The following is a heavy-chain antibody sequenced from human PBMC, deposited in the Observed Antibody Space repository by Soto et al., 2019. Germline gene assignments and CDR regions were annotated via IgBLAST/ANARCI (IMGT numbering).Heavy chain of an antibody. Sequence: PVQGACKASGCTFSSNPIRWIREAPVQGLEWVGGTIPTVGAGSYAQRFQGRITITADKSTNTAYMELSNLRPEDTDVYYCARRQSNGCNRYFDSWGQGTLVTVSS. CDR1: GCTFSSNP. D-gene: IGHD2-8*01. J-gene: IGHJ4*02. CDR2: TIPTVGAG. CDR3: ARRQSNGCNRYFDS. V-gene: IGHV1-69*06.